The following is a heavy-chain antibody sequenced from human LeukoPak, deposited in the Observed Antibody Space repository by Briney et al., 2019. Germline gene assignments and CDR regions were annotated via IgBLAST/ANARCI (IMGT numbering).Heavy chain of an antibody. CDR2: ISSSSSYI. D-gene: IGHD2-2*01. CDR1: GFTFSSYS. J-gene: IGHJ4*02. V-gene: IGHV3-21*01. CDR3: ARDVLGYCSSTSCYDPFPFDY. Sequence: GGSLRLSCAASGFTFSSYSMNWVRQAPGKGLEWVSSISSSSSYIYYADSVKGRFTISRDNAENSLYLQMNSLRAEDTAVYYCARDVLGYCSSTSCYDPFPFDYWGQGTLVTVSS.